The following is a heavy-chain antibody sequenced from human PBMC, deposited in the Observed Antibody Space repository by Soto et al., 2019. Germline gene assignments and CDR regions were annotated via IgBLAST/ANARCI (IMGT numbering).Heavy chain of an antibody. V-gene: IGHV3-11*06. Sequence: GGSLRLSCAASGFTFSDYYISWIRQAPGKGLEWVSYISSSSSYTNYADSVKGRFTISGDNAKNSLYLQMNSLRAEDTAVYYCASSHRLMTTVTTSDYWGQGTLVTVSS. CDR1: GFTFSDYY. J-gene: IGHJ4*02. CDR3: ASSHRLMTTVTTSDY. CDR2: ISSSSSYT. D-gene: IGHD4-17*01.